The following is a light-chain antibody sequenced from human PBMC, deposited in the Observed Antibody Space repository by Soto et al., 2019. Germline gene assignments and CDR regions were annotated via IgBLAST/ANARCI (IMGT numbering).Light chain of an antibody. Sequence: QSVLTQPPSVSGAPGQRVTISCTVSSSNIGAGYDVHWYQQLPGTVPKLLIYANINRPSGVPDRFSASKSGTSASLAITGLQAEDEADYYCQSYDSSLSGYVFGPGTKVTVL. J-gene: IGLJ1*01. CDR1: SSNIGAGYD. V-gene: IGLV1-40*01. CDR2: ANI. CDR3: QSYDSSLSGYV.